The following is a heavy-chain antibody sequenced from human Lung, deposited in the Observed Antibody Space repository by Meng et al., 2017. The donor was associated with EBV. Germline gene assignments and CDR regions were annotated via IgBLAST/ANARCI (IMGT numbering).Heavy chain of an antibody. V-gene: IGHV1-8*01. CDR3: ARALRRFDP. Sequence: AEVKRPGDQLKASCKAFGYTITSYDINWVRPAPGQGREWMGWMNPNSGNTGYAQKFRGRVTMTRNNSISTAYMELSIRRSGNTPVYYCARALRRFDPWGQRTLVTVSS. CDR1: GYTITSYD. CDR2: MNPNSGNT. J-gene: IGHJ5*02.